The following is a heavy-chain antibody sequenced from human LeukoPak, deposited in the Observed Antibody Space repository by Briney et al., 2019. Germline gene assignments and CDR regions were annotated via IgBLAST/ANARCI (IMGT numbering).Heavy chain of an antibody. CDR1: GGSMNSYY. CDR2: IYYSGST. J-gene: IGHJ4*02. CDR3: ARHVWLQPFDY. V-gene: IGHV4-59*08. Sequence: SETLSLTCSVSGGSMNSYYWSWIRQSPGKGLEWIGYIYYSGSTNYSPSLKSRVTITVDTSKNQFSLKLSSVTAADTAVYYCARHVWLQPFDYWGQGTLVTVSS. D-gene: IGHD3-9*01.